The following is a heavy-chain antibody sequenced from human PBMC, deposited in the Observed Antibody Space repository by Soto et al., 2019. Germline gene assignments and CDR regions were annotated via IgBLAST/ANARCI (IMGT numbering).Heavy chain of an antibody. V-gene: IGHV4-59*01. D-gene: IGHD2-8*01. CDR2: IYSSGST. Sequence: QVQLQESGPGLVKPSETLSLTCTVSGGSISSYYWCWIRRPPGKGLEWNGYIYSSGSTDYNHSLKSRVTISVDSSKNQFSLKLGSVTAADTAVYHCATDDRTNYYYYMDAWRKGTTVTVSS. J-gene: IGHJ6*03. CDR3: ATDDRTNYYYYMDA. CDR1: GGSISSYY.